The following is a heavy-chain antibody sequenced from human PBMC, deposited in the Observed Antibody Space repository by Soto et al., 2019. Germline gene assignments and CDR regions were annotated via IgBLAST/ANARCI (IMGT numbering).Heavy chain of an antibody. J-gene: IGHJ4*02. V-gene: IGHV3-48*01. CDR2: ISSSSSTI. Sequence: EVQLVESGGGLVQPGGSLRLSCAASGFTFSSYSLNWVRQAPGKGLEGVSYISSSSSTIYYADSVKGRFTISRDNAKNSLYLQMNSLRAEDTAVYYCARDSHREYGDFDYWGQGTLVTVSS. CDR3: ARDSHREYGDFDY. CDR1: GFTFSSYS. D-gene: IGHD4-17*01.